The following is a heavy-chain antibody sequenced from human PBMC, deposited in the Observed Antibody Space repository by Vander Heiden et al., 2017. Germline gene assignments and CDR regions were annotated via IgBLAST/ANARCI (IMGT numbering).Heavy chain of an antibody. D-gene: IGHD3-3*01. CDR2: ISRSSTYI. Sequence: EVQMVESGGDLVNPGGSLRLSCAASGFPFSSQNMHWARQTPGKGLEWVSSISRSSTYIYYADSVRGRFTISRDNAKNSLYLEMNSLRLEDTGVYYCASRAITTLGVGGYYGMDVWGQGTTVTVSS. CDR1: GFPFSSQN. J-gene: IGHJ6*02. V-gene: IGHV3-21*02. CDR3: ASRAITTLGVGGYYGMDV.